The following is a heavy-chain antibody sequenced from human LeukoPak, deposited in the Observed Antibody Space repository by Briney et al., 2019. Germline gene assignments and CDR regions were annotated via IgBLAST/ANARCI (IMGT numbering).Heavy chain of an antibody. J-gene: IGHJ4*02. V-gene: IGHV3-48*01. CDR3: ARTGYSSGWYALDY. CDR2: ISSSSSTI. CDR1: GFTFSSYN. D-gene: IGHD6-19*01. Sequence: GGSLRLSCAASGFTFSSYNMNWVRQAPGKGLEWVSYISSSSSTIYYADSVKGRFTISKDNAKNSLYLQMNSLRAEDTAVYYCARTGYSSGWYALDYWGQGTLVTVSS.